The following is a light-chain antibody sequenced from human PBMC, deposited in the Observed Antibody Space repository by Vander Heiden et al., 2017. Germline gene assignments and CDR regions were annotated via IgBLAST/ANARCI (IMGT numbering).Light chain of an antibody. CDR3: MNWTWNAWV. CDR1: SDITVGDYT. CDR2: CSSDSDK. J-gene: IGLJ3*02. V-gene: IGLV5-37*01. Sequence: QPVLTQPPSSSASPGASARLTCTLPSDITVGDYTIYWYQQQPGSPPRYILQCSSDSDKGQGSGVPSRFSGSKEGSANTGTLLISGLQAEDEAYYYCMNWTWNAWVFGGGTKLTVL.